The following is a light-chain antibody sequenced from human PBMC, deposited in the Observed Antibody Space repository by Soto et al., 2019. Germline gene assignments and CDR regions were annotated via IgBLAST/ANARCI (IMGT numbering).Light chain of an antibody. CDR3: QQYNDWHSTT. CDR1: QSVSTN. CDR2: GAS. V-gene: IGKV3-15*01. J-gene: IGKJ2*01. Sequence: EIEMTQSPDTMPVSPGERATLSCRASQSVSTNLAWYQQKPGHAPRLIIYGASTRAHCFPAMFPGSGSGTDFTLTIRSLQSEEFAVYYCQQYNDWHSTTFCQGPKLEIK.